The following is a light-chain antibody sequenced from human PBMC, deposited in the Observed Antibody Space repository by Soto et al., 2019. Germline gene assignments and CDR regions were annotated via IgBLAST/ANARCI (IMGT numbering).Light chain of an antibody. CDR1: QTVSRH. CDR2: GAS. V-gene: IGKV3-15*01. Sequence: EIVMTQSPGTLSVSPGERATLSCRASQTVSRHLAWYQQKPGQAPRLLIFGASTRATGIPDRFSGSGSGTDFTLTISSLQSEDFAVYYCHQYNNWPLITFGPGTRLDIK. CDR3: HQYNNWPLIT. J-gene: IGKJ5*01.